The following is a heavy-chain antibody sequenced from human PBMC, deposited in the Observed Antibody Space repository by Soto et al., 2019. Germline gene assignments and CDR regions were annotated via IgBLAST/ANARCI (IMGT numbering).Heavy chain of an antibody. D-gene: IGHD4-17*01. CDR1: GGSISSGGYY. CDR3: ARLRMTTVTCFDY. V-gene: IGHV4-31*03. Sequence: PSETLSLTCTVSGGSISSGGYYWSWIRQHPGKGLEWIGYIYYSGSTYYNPSLKSRVTISVDTPKNQFSLKLSSVTAADTAVYYCARLRMTTVTCFDYWGQGTLVTVSS. J-gene: IGHJ4*02. CDR2: IYYSGST.